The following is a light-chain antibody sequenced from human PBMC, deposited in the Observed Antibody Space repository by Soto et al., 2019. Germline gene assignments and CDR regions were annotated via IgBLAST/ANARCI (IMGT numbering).Light chain of an antibody. V-gene: IGKV3-20*01. CDR2: GAS. CDR1: QRVSSSY. Sequence: EVVLTQSPDTLPLSPGEGATLSCRASQRVSSSYLAWYQQKPGQAPRLLIYGASSRAAGIPDRFSGSGSGTDFILSISRLEPEDFVVYFCQQYGSSPFTFGGGTKVEIK. J-gene: IGKJ4*01. CDR3: QQYGSSPFT.